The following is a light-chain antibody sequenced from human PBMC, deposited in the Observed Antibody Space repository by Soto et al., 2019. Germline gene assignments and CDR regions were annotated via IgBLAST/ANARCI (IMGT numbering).Light chain of an antibody. J-gene: IGKJ5*01. CDR1: ESVSTN. Sequence: EIVMTQSPATLSLSPGERVTLSCRASESVSTNLAWYQQKAGQAPRLLIYGGSTRATGVPARFSGSGSGTEFTLTISSLQSEDFAVYYCQQYNNWPITFGQGTRLEIK. V-gene: IGKV3-15*01. CDR2: GGS. CDR3: QQYNNWPIT.